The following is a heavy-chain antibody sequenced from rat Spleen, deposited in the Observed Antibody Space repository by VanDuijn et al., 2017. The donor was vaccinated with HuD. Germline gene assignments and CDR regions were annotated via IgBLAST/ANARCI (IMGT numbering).Heavy chain of an antibody. V-gene: IGHV5-29*01. D-gene: IGHD1-12*02. J-gene: IGHJ2*01. CDR2: INYDGGTP. CDR1: GFTLSDHF. Sequence: EVQLVESDGGLVQPGKSLKLSCAASGFTLSDHFMAWVRQAPTKGLEWVATINYDGGTPYYRDSVKGRFTISRDNAKSTLYLQMDSLRSEDTATYYCARGGYDSTYTHYFDYWGQGVMVTVSS. CDR3: ARGGYDSTYTHYFDY.